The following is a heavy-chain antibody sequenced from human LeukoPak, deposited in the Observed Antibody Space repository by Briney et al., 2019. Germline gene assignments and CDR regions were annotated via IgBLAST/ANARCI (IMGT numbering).Heavy chain of an antibody. CDR3: ASVNYDILTGNSDNWFDP. CDR1: GYTFTSYY. Sequence: ASVKVSCKASGYTFTSYYMHWVRQAPGQGLEWMGIINPSGGSTSYAQKFQGRVTMTRDMSTSTVYMELSSLRSEDTAVYYCASVNYDILTGNSDNWFDPWGQGTLVTVSS. V-gene: IGHV1-46*01. D-gene: IGHD3-9*01. CDR2: INPSGGST. J-gene: IGHJ5*02.